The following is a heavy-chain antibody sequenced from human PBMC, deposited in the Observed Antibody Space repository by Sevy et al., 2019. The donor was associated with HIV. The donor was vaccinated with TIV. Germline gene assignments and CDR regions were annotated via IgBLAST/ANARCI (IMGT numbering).Heavy chain of an antibody. CDR3: AKDLTVDYYDSSGYYYEVKAFGI. J-gene: IGHJ3*02. Sequence: GGSLRLSCAASGFTFSSYAMSWVRQAPGKGLEWVSAISGSGGSTYYADSVKGRFTISRDNSKNTLYLQMNSLRAEDTAVYYCAKDLTVDYYDSSGYYYEVKAFGIWGQGTMVTVSS. CDR2: ISGSGGST. CDR1: GFTFSSYA. D-gene: IGHD3-22*01. V-gene: IGHV3-23*01.